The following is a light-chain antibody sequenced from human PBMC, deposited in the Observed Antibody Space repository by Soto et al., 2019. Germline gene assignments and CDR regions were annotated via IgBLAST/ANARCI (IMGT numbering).Light chain of an antibody. CDR2: DVS. CDR1: SSDVGGYNF. Sequence: QSVLTQPRSVSGSPGQSVTLSCTGTSSDVGGYNFVSWYQQHPGKAPKVMIYDVSQRPSGVPDRFSGSKSGNTASLTISGLQAEDEADYYCSSYAGRYSVVFGGGTKLPVL. V-gene: IGLV2-11*01. CDR3: SSYAGRYSVV. J-gene: IGLJ2*01.